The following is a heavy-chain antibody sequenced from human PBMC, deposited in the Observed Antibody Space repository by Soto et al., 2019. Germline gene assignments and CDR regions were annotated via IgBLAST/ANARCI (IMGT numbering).Heavy chain of an antibody. CDR1: GFKISSSS. J-gene: IGHJ4*02. Sequence: EVQLVESGGGLVQPGGSLRLSCAAFGFKISSSSMNWVRQAPGRGLEWVAYISDSGSNTLYADSVKGRFIVSRDTAKNSLYLQMNSLRAEDTAVYYCARDQDTAIGSIDYWGQGTLVTVSS. CDR2: ISDSGSNT. D-gene: IGHD5-18*01. CDR3: ARDQDTAIGSIDY. V-gene: IGHV3-48*01.